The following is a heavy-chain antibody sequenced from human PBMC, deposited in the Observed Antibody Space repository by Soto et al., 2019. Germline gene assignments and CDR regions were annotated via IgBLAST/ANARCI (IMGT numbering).Heavy chain of an antibody. CDR3: AKGGRQWLVTSDFNY. CDR1: GYTFSDYA. D-gene: IGHD6-19*01. Sequence: VQLVESGGGEVQPGRSLRLSCAASGYTFSDYAMHWVRQAPGKGLEWVAVVSHDGRNTHYADSVKGRFTISRDSSKNTVSLEMTSRRAEDTAVYYCAKGGRQWLVTSDFNYWGQGALVTVSS. V-gene: IGHV3-30*18. J-gene: IGHJ4*02. CDR2: VSHDGRNT.